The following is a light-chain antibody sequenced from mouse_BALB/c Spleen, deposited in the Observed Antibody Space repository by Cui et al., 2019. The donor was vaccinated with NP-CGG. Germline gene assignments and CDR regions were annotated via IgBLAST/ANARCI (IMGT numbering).Light chain of an antibody. CDR2: GTN. CDR3: ALWYSNHWV. V-gene: IGLV1*01. Sequence: QDVVTQESAPTTSPGETVTLTCRSSTRAVTTSNYANLVQQKPDHLFTGLIGGTNNRAPGVPARFSGSLIGDKAALTITGAQTEDEATYFCALWYSNHWVFGGGTKLTVL. J-gene: IGLJ1*01. CDR1: TRAVTTSNY.